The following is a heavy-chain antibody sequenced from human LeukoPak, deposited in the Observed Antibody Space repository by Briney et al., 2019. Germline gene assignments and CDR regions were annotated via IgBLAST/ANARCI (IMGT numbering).Heavy chain of an antibody. CDR3: AVVTAHAY. V-gene: IGHV1-18*01. J-gene: IGHJ4*02. CDR2: ISAYNGNT. Sequence: ASVKVSCKASGYTFTSYGISWVRQAPGQGLEWMGWISAYNGNTNYAQKFQGRVTMTRDTSISTAYMELSRLRSDDTAVYYCAVVTAHAYWGQGTLVTVSS. CDR1: GYTFTSYG. D-gene: IGHD2-21*02.